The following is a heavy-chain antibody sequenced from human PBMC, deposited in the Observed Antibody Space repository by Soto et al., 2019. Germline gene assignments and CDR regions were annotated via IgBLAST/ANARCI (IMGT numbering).Heavy chain of an antibody. CDR1: GYSFTTYA. V-gene: IGHV1-3*01. CDR3: AREHDFWTGYSWDY. CDR2: INAGNGNT. J-gene: IGHJ4*02. D-gene: IGHD3-3*01. Sequence: ASVKVSCKASGYSFTTYAIHWVRQAPGQRLEWMGWINAGNGNTKYSQKFTGRVTIARDTSASTAYMELSSLRSEDTAVYFCAREHDFWTGYSWDYWGQGTLVTVSS.